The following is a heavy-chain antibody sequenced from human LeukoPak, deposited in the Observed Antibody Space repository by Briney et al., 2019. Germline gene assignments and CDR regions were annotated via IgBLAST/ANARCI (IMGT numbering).Heavy chain of an antibody. CDR2: IYYSGST. J-gene: IGHJ4*02. V-gene: IGHV4-59*01. Sequence: SETLSLTCTVSGGSISSYYWSWIRQPPGKGLEWIGYIYYSGSTNYNASLTNRVTISVDTSKNQFSLRLSSVTAADTAVYYCAREVGYCSGGSCYSYFDYWGQGTLVTVSS. D-gene: IGHD2-15*01. CDR3: AREVGYCSGGSCYSYFDY. CDR1: GGSISSYY.